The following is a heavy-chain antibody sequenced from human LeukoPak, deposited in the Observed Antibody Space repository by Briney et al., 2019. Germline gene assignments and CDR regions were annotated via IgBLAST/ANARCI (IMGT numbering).Heavy chain of an antibody. J-gene: IGHJ4*02. CDR1: GFTFSSFA. CDR3: AIAYCSSTSCYAPDY. D-gene: IGHD2-2*01. CDR2: ISYDGTKK. V-gene: IGHV3-30*04. Sequence: GGSLRLSCAASGFTFSSFAMHWVRQAPAKGRVWEAVISYDGTKKYYADSVKGRITISRDNSNNTLYLQMNSLRAEDTAVYYCAIAYCSSTSCYAPDYWGQGTLVTVSS.